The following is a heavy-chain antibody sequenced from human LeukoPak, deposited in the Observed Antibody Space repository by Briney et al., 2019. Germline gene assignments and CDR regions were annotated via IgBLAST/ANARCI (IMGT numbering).Heavy chain of an antibody. D-gene: IGHD3-16*01. J-gene: IGHJ4*02. CDR2: ISGSGGST. CDR3: AKDGVVTITFDY. Sequence: GGSLRLSCAASGFTFSSYAMSWVRQAPGKGLEWVSVISGSGGSTYYGDSVKGRFTISRDNSKNTLYLQMNSLRAEDTAVYYCAKDGVVTITFDYWGQGPLVTVSS. CDR1: GFTFSSYA. V-gene: IGHV3-23*01.